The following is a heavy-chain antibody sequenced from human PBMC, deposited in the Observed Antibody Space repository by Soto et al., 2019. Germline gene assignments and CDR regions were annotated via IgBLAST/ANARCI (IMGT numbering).Heavy chain of an antibody. D-gene: IGHD1-1*01. V-gene: IGHV3-23*01. CDR1: GFRFSNYA. CDR3: AKDFIPMNGVDEAFHI. Sequence: EVQLLESGGGLVQPGGSLEISCGASGFRFSNYAMSWVRQAPGKGPEWVSSVGGSNYDTDYADSVKGRFTISRDNSKNTLYLQMNSLRAEDTAIYFCAKDFIPMNGVDEAFHIWGQGTTVTVSS. CDR2: VGGSNYDT. J-gene: IGHJ3*02.